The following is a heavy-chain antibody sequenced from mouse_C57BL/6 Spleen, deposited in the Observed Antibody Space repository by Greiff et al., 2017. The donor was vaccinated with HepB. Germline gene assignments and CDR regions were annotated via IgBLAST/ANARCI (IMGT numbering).Heavy chain of an antibody. CDR3: ARGPYYYGSSYDYFDY. V-gene: IGHV1-52*01. Sequence: QVQLQQPGAELVRPGSSVKLSCKASGYTFTSYWMHWVKQRPIQGLEWIGNIDPSDSETHYNQKFKDKATLTVDKSSSTAYMQLSSLTSEDSAVYYCARGPYYYGSSYDYFDYWGQGTTLTVSS. CDR2: IDPSDSET. D-gene: IGHD1-1*01. CDR1: GYTFTSYW. J-gene: IGHJ2*01.